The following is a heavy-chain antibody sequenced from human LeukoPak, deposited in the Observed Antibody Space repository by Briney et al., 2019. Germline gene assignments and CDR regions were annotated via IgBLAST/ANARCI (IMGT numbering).Heavy chain of an antibody. CDR2: INPNSGGT. V-gene: IGHV1-2*06. Sequence: VASVKVSCKASGYTFTGYYMHWVRQAPGQGLEWMGRINPNSGGTNYAQKFQGRVTMTRDTSISTAYMELSRLRSDDTAVYYCAGPASYSSSTYWGQGTLVTVSS. CDR1: GYTFTGYY. D-gene: IGHD6-6*01. CDR3: AGPASYSSSTY. J-gene: IGHJ4*02.